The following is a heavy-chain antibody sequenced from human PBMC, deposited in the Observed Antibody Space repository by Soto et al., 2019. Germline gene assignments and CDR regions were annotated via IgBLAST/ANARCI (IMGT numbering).Heavy chain of an antibody. CDR1: GFTFSNAW. J-gene: IGHJ4*02. D-gene: IGHD2-8*01. Sequence: EVRLVESGGGLVKPGGSLRLSCAASGFTFSNAWMSWVRQAPGKGLEWVGRIKSKTDGGTTDYAAPVKGRFTISRDDSKNTLYLQMNSLKTEDTAVYYCTTDLAVGYCTNGVXYGYGFFDYWGQGTLVTVSS. CDR3: TTDLAVGYCTNGVXYGYGFFDY. V-gene: IGHV3-15*01. CDR2: IKSKTDGGTT.